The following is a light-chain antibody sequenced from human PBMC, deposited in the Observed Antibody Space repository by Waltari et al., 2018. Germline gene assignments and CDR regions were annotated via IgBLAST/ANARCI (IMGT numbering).Light chain of an antibody. J-gene: IGKJ1*01. CDR1: QSIYSTY. Sequence: EIVLTQSPGTLSLSPGERATLSCRASQSIYSTYLAWYQQKPGQAPRRLLYRASNRATGVPDRFSGSGSGTDFTLTISRLEPEDFAVFYCQQYGSSPRTFGQGTTVEIK. CDR3: QQYGSSPRT. V-gene: IGKV3-20*01. CDR2: RAS.